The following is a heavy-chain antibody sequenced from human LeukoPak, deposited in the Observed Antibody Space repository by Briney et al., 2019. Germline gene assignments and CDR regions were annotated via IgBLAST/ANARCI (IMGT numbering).Heavy chain of an antibody. CDR3: ARDGLSSSWQGFDY. Sequence: GGSLRLSCAASGFTFNHHAMHWFRQAPVKGLEWVSVIYSSGNTYYADSVKGRFTISRDNSKNTLYLQMNSLRAEDTAVYYCARDGLSSSWQGFDYWGQGTLVTVSS. D-gene: IGHD6-13*01. V-gene: IGHV3-53*01. J-gene: IGHJ4*02. CDR2: IYSSGNT. CDR1: GFTFNHHA.